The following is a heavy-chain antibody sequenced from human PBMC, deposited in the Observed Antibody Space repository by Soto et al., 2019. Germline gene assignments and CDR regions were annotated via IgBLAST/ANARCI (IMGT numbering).Heavy chain of an antibody. Sequence: GSSLRLSCAASGFTFSSYAMSWVRQAPGKGLEWVSAISGSSDSTYYADSVKDRITITRDNYKNKLYLQMNSLKAEDTAVYYISKDSGISSVVSGGRHFDYWGQGDLVTVSS. J-gene: IGHJ4*02. CDR3: SKDSGISSVVSGGRHFDY. V-gene: IGHV3-23*01. CDR2: ISGSSDST. D-gene: IGHD3-10*01. CDR1: GFTFSSYA.